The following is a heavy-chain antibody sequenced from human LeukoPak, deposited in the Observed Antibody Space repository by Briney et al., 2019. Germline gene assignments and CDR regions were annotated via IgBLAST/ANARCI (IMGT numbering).Heavy chain of an antibody. CDR3: ARCEWELLQGAFDI. J-gene: IGHJ3*02. V-gene: IGHV1-18*01. D-gene: IGHD1-26*01. CDR2: ISAYNGNT. CDR1: GYTFTSYG. Sequence: EASVKVSCKASGYTFTSYGISWVRQAPGQGLEWMGWISAYNGNTNYAQKLQGRVTMTTDTSTSTAYMELRSLRSDDTAVYYCARCEWELLQGAFDIWGQGTMVTVSS.